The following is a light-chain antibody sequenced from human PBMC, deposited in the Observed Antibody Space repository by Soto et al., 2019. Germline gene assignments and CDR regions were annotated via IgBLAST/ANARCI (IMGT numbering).Light chain of an antibody. V-gene: IGLV2-14*03. CDR3: AAWDDSLNGVV. J-gene: IGLJ2*01. CDR1: SSDVGGYKY. CDR2: IND. Sequence: QSVLTQPASVSGSPGQSITISCTGTSSDVGGYKYVSWYQQHPDKAPKLIIYINDQRPSGVPDRFSGSKSGTSASLAISGLQSEDEADYYCAAWDDSLNGVVFGGGTKLTVL.